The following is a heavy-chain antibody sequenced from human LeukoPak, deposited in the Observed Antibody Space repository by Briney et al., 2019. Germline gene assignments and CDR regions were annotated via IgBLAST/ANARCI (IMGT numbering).Heavy chain of an antibody. Sequence: ASVKVSCKASGYILTNYGITWVRQAPGQGLEWMGWVSVYNGNTNYAQKVQGRVTMTTDTSTSTAYMELRSLRSDDTAVYYCARDLSDFVVVPAAISYWGQGTLVTVSS. J-gene: IGHJ4*02. CDR3: ARDLSDFVVVPAAISY. CDR2: VSVYNGNT. D-gene: IGHD2-2*01. CDR1: GYILTNYG. V-gene: IGHV1-18*01.